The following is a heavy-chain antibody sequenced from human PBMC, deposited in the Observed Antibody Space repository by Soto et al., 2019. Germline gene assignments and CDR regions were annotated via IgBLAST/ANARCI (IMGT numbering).Heavy chain of an antibody. CDR1: GFTFSSYS. V-gene: IGHV3-48*02. J-gene: IGHJ4*02. Sequence: PGGSLRLSCAASGFTFSSYSMNWVRQAPGKGLEWISYISTTSSSIYYADSVKGRFTISRDNAKNSLFLQMNSLRDEDTVVYYCARKGVAFDYWGQGALVTVSS. D-gene: IGHD3-3*01. CDR2: ISTTSSSI. CDR3: ARKGVAFDY.